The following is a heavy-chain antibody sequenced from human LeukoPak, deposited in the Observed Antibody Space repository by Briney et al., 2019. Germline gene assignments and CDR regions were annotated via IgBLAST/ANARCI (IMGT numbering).Heavy chain of an antibody. D-gene: IGHD1-26*01. V-gene: IGHV1-18*01. CDR2: ISAYNGET. J-gene: IGHJ4*02. CDR3: AGSVATIDY. CDR1: GYTFTRYG. Sequence: ASVKVSCKASGYTFTRYGISWVRQAPGQGLEWMGWISAYNGETNYAQRLQGRVTMTTDTSTSTAYMELRSLRSDDTAVYYCAGSVATIDYWGQGTLVTVSS.